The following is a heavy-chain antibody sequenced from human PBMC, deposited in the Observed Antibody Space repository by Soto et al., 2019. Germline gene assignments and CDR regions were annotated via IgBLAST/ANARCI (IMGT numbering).Heavy chain of an antibody. CDR2: TYYRSNWYT. CDR1: VDSVSSNSAT. D-gene: IGHD2-2*01. V-gene: IGHV6-1*01. J-gene: IGHJ4*02. Sequence: SQTLSLTCAISVDSVSSNSATWNWIRQSPSRGLEWLGRTYYRSNWYTDYAVSVKSRITINPDTSKNQLSLQLNSVTPEDTAVYYCARSNTYAPPLDYWGQGTLVTVSS. CDR3: ARSNTYAPPLDY.